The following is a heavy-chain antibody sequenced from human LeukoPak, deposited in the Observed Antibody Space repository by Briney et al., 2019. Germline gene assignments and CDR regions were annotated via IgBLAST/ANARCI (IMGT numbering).Heavy chain of an antibody. J-gene: IGHJ4*02. CDR2: ITVTGDTT. D-gene: IGHD2-15*01. CDR3: AKARYDGEVMIAATDY. Sequence: GGSLRLSCAASGFTFSSYAMSWVRQAPGKGLEWVSAITVTGDTTYYADSVMGRFTISRDNSKNTLYLQMNNLRADDTAVYYCAKARYDGEVMIAATDYWGQGTLVTVSS. V-gene: IGHV3-23*01. CDR1: GFTFSSYA.